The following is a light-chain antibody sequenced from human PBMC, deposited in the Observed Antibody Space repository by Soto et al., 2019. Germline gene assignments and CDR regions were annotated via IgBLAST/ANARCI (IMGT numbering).Light chain of an antibody. CDR1: QSISTF. CDR3: QQSDSTPYT. J-gene: IGKJ2*01. Sequence: DIQMTQSPSSLSASVGDRVTINCRASQSISTFLNWYQQKPGQAPKVLISAASTLQSGVPSRFSGRGSGTDFTLNISSLQPEDVATYYCQQSDSTPYTFGQGTTLETK. CDR2: AAS. V-gene: IGKV1-39*01.